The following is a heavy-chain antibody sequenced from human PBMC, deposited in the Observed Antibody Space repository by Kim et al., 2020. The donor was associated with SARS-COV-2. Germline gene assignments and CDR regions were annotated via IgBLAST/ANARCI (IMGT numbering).Heavy chain of an antibody. CDR2: ISSSGSTI. J-gene: IGHJ6*02. D-gene: IGHD2-21*02. CDR3: ARRFVGLPYCGGDCYYYYYGMDV. Sequence: GGSLRLSCAASGFTFSSYEMNWVRQAPGKGLEWVSYISSSGSTIYYADYVKGRFTISRDNAKNSLYLQMNSLRAEDTAVYYCARRFVGLPYCGGDCYYYYYGMDVWGQGTTVTVSS. V-gene: IGHV3-48*03. CDR1: GFTFSSYE.